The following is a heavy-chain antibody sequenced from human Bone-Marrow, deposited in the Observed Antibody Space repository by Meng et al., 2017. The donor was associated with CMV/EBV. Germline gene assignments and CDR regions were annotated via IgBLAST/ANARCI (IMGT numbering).Heavy chain of an antibody. V-gene: IGHV4-39*07. J-gene: IGHJ4*02. CDR1: GGSISSSSYY. Sequence: SETLSLTCTVSGGSISSSSYYWGWIRQPPGKGLEWIGNIYYSGSTYYNPSLKSRVTISVDTSRNQFSLRLSSVTAADTAVYYFAREAPYIAASPNYFDYLGQGTLVSVAS. CDR2: IYYSGST. CDR3: AREAPYIAASPNYFDY. D-gene: IGHD6-13*01.